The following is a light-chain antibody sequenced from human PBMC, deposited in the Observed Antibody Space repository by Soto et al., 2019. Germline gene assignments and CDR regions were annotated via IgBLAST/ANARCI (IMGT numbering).Light chain of an antibody. V-gene: IGKV3-11*01. CDR1: QSVDKY. J-gene: IGKJ4*01. CDR3: QPRTNWPLT. CDR2: DAS. Sequence: EIVLTQSPATLSFSPGERATLSCRASQSVDKYLVWYQQKPGQAPRLLIYDASSRATGIPARFSGSGSGTDFSLTITNLEPEDFAVYYCQPRTNWPLTFGGGTKLEIK.